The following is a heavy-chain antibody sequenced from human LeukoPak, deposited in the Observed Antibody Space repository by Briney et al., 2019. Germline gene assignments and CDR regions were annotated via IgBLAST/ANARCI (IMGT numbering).Heavy chain of an antibody. J-gene: IGHJ4*02. CDR3: ARGWYYDYVWGSYRGIFDY. Sequence: ASVKVSCKASGYTFTSYDINWVRQAPGQGLEWMGWMNPNSGNTGYAQKFQGRVTMTRNTSISTAYMELSSLRPEDTAVYYCARGWYYDYVWGSYRGIFDYWGQGTLVTVSS. CDR2: MNPNSGNT. D-gene: IGHD3-16*02. V-gene: IGHV1-8*01. CDR1: GYTFTSYD.